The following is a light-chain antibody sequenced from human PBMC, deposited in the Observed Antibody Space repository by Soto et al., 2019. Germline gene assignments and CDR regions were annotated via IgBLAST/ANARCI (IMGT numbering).Light chain of an antibody. J-gene: IGKJ1*01. CDR1: QSVSSN. V-gene: IGKV3-15*01. CDR3: QQYNNWWT. CDR2: GAS. Sequence: EIVMTQCPATVSVSPGERATLSCRASQSVSSNLAWYQQKPGQAPRLLIYGASTRATGIPARFSGSGSGTEFTLTISSLQSEDFAVYFCQQYNNWWTFGQGTKVEIK.